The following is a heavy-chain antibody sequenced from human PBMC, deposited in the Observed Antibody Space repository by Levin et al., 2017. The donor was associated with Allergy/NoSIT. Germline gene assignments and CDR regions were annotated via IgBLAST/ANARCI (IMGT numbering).Heavy chain of an antibody. CDR3: AREPLTGYYRSLDY. CDR2: INSDGSST. CDR1: GFTFSSYW. V-gene: IGHV3-74*01. Sequence: LSLTCAASGFTFSSYWMHWVRQAPGKGLVWVSRINSDGSSTSYADSVKGRFTISRDNAKNTLYLQMNSLRAEDTAVYYCAREPLTGYYRSLDYWGQGTLVTVSS. D-gene: IGHD3-9*01. J-gene: IGHJ4*02.